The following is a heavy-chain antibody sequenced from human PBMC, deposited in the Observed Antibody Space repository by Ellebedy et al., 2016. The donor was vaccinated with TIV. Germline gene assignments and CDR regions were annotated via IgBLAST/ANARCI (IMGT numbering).Heavy chain of an antibody. V-gene: IGHV3-23*01. Sequence: GESLKISCAASGFTFSSYAMSWVRQAPGKGLEWVSAISGSGGTTYYADSVKGRFTISRDNSKNTLFLQMILLRAEDTAVYYCAKAYGVQFDFWGQGTLITVSS. D-gene: IGHD4-17*01. CDR2: ISGSGGTT. CDR1: GFTFSSYA. J-gene: IGHJ4*02. CDR3: AKAYGVQFDF.